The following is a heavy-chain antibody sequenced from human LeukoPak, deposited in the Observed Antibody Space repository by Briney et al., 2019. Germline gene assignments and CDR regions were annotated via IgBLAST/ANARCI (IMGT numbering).Heavy chain of an antibody. CDR1: GGSISSSNYY. CDR3: ARDRRPFDY. J-gene: IGHJ4*02. CDR2: IFYSGST. V-gene: IGHV4-39*07. Sequence: PSETLSLTCTVSGGSISSSNYYWGWIRQPPGKGLEWIGSIFYSGSTYYNPSLKSRVTISVDTSKTQFSPKLSSVTAADTAVYYCARDRRPFDYWGLGTLVTVSS.